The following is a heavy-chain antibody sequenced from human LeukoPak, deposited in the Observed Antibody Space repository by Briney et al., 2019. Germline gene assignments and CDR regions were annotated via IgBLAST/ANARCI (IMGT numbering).Heavy chain of an antibody. D-gene: IGHD3-22*01. V-gene: IGHV3-9*01. CDR1: GFTFDDYA. Sequence: GGSLRLSCAASGFTFDDYAMHWVRQAPGKGLEWVSGISWNSGTIGYADSVKGRFTISRDNGKNSLYLQMNSLRAEDTALYYCAKVGTYYYDSSGYFDYWGQGTLVTVSS. CDR2: ISWNSGTI. J-gene: IGHJ4*02. CDR3: AKVGTYYYDSSGYFDY.